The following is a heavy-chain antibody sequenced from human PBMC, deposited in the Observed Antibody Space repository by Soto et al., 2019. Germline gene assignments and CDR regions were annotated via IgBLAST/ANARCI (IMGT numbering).Heavy chain of an antibody. V-gene: IGHV4-59*01. CDR3: ARSTTAYYYYYMDV. D-gene: IGHD4-4*01. CDR2: IYYSGST. CDR1: GGSISSYY. J-gene: IGHJ6*03. Sequence: SETLSLTCTVSGGSISSYYWSWIRQPPGKGLEWIGYIYYSGSTNYNPSLKSRVTISVDTSKNQFSLKLSSVTAADTAVYYCARSTTAYYYYYMDVWGKGTTVTVS.